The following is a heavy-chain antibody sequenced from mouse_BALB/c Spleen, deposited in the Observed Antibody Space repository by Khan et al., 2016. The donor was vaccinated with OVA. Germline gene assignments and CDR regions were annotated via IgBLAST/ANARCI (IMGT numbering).Heavy chain of an antibody. CDR3: ARRNYCGYTFAY. V-gene: IGHV1-77*01. CDR2: ISPGSGDT. J-gene: IGHJ3*01. D-gene: IGHD1-2*01. Sequence: QVQLQQSGAELARPGASVKLSCKASGYSFTDYYINWVKQRTGQGLEWIGEISPGSGDTYYNEKFKGKATLTADKSYSTAYMQLSSLTSEASAVYFWARRNYCGYTFAYWGQGTLVTVSA. CDR1: GYSFTDYY.